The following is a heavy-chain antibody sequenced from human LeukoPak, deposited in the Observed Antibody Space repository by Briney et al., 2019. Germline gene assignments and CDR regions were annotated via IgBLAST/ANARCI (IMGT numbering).Heavy chain of an antibody. D-gene: IGHD6-19*01. V-gene: IGHV1-8*03. CDR2: MNPNSGNT. J-gene: IGHJ6*03. CDR3: ARSRSSGWSDIYYYYYMDV. Sequence: GASVKVSCKASGYTFTSYDINWVRQATGQGLEWMGWMNPNSGNTGYAQKFQGRVTITRNASISTAYMELSSLRSEDTAVYYCARSRSSGWSDIYYYYYMDVWGKGTTVTVSS. CDR1: GYTFTSYD.